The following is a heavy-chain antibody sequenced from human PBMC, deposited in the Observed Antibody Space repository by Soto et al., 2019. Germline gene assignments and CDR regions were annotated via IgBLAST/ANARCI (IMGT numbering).Heavy chain of an antibody. CDR2: IKTKTEGGTT. CDR3: TRFPRGYSYVDC. CDR1: GFTISNAW. D-gene: IGHD5-18*01. J-gene: IGHJ4*02. V-gene: IGHV3-15*07. Sequence: SLRLSCAASGFTISNAWMSWVRQAPGMGLEWVGRIKTKTEGGTTDYAAPVRDRFTISTDDSKNTLYLQMNSLKTEDTAVYYCTRFPRGYSYVDCWGQGTLVTVSS.